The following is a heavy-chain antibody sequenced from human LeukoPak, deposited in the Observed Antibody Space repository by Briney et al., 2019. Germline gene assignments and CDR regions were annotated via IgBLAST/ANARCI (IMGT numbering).Heavy chain of an antibody. Sequence: GGSLRLSCAASGFTFSSYAMHWVRQAPGKGLEWVAVISYDGSNKYYADSVKGRFTISRDNSKNTLYLQMNSLRAEDTAVYYCARDGEAAAVDYWGQGTLVTVSS. CDR2: ISYDGSNK. CDR3: ARDGEAAAVDY. D-gene: IGHD6-13*01. J-gene: IGHJ4*02. V-gene: IGHV3-30*07. CDR1: GFTFSSYA.